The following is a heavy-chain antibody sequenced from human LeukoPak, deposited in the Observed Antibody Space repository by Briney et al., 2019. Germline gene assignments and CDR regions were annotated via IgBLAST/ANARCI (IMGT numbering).Heavy chain of an antibody. CDR1: GFTFSTYG. D-gene: IGHD1-26*01. CDR3: ARDLSVGAPEF. Sequence: GGSLRLSCAASGFTFSTYGMHLVRQAPGKGLEWVAAMWSDGNKKDYADSVKGRFTISRDIFKDTLYLQMNSLRPEDTAVYYCARDLSVGAPEFWGQGTLVTVSS. V-gene: IGHV3-33*01. CDR2: MWSDGNKK. J-gene: IGHJ4*02.